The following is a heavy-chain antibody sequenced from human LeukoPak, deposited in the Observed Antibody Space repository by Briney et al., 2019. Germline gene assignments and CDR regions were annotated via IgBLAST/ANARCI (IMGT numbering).Heavy chain of an antibody. V-gene: IGHV4-34*01. J-gene: IGHJ4*02. CDR3: ARHIAARPFCY. Sequence: SETLSLTCAVYGGSFSGYYWSWIRQPPGKGLEWIGEINHSGSTNYNPSLKSRVTISVDTSKNQFSLKLSSVTAADTAVYYCARHIAARPFCYWGQGTLVTVSS. CDR2: INHSGST. D-gene: IGHD6-6*01. CDR1: GGSFSGYY.